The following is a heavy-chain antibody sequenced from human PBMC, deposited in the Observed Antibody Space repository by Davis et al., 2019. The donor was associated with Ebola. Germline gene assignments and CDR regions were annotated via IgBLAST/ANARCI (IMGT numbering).Heavy chain of an antibody. D-gene: IGHD6-19*01. J-gene: IGHJ3*01. CDR1: TFTFSTYS. CDR3: AGGKDSSGWYGDDAFDF. Sequence: PGGSLRLSCAVSTFTFSTYSMNWVRQAPGKGLEWVSSISGSGFYMYYADSVKGRFTISRDNAKNSLYLQLNSLRTEDTAVYYCAGGKDSSGWYGDDAFDFWGQGTMVTVSS. CDR2: ISGSGFYM. V-gene: IGHV3-21*01.